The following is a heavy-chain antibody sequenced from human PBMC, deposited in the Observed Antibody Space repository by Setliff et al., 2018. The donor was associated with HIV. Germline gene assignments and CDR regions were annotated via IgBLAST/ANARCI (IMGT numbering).Heavy chain of an antibody. Sequence: ASVKVSCKASGYTFTSYGISWVRQAPGQGLEWMGWISTYNGNTNYAQKLQGRVTMTTDTSTSTVYMELRSLRSEDTAVYYCARETYDYVWGTYRYRPRHFDYWGQGTLVTVSS. J-gene: IGHJ4*02. D-gene: IGHD3-16*02. CDR3: ARETYDYVWGTYRYRPRHFDY. CDR1: GYTFTSYG. V-gene: IGHV1-18*01. CDR2: ISTYNGNT.